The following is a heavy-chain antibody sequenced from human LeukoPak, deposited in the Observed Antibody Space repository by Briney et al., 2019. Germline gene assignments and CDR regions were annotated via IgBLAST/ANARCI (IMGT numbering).Heavy chain of an antibody. CDR3: AKAPLDTATGNMYYFDY. CDR2: ISGSDGST. J-gene: IGHJ4*02. CDR1: GFTFSSYA. D-gene: IGHD5-18*01. V-gene: IGHV3-23*01. Sequence: GGSLRLSCAASGFTFSSYAISWVRQAPGKGLEWVSAISGSDGSTYYADSVKGRFTISRDNSKNTLYLQMNSLRAEDTAVYYCAKAPLDTATGNMYYFDYWGQGTLVTVSS.